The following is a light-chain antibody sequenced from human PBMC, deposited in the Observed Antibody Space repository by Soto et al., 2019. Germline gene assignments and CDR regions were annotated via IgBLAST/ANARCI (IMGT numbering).Light chain of an antibody. V-gene: IGLV1-44*01. J-gene: IGLJ1*01. Sequence: QSVLTQPPSASGTPGQRITISCSGSSSNIGDNPVNWYHQLPGAAPKLLIYINDQRPSGVPDRFSGSKSGTSASLAISGLQPEDEADYYCAAWDDSLNALFGTGTKV. CDR2: IND. CDR3: AAWDDSLNAL. CDR1: SSNIGDNP.